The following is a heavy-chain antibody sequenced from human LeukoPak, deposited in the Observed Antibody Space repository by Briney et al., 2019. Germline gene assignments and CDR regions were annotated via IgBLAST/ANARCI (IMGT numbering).Heavy chain of an antibody. V-gene: IGHV3-23*01. CDR1: GFTFSSCA. CDR2: ISGSGGST. Sequence: GGSLRLSCAASGFTFSSCAMNWVRQAPGKGLEWVLGISGSGGSTNYADSVKGRFTISRDNSRDTFYLQMNNLRDEDTAVYYCARRGGESRDYLWGKSRPNYHFDYWGQGTLVTVSS. D-gene: IGHD3-16*01. CDR3: ARRGGESRDYLWGKSRPNYHFDY. J-gene: IGHJ4*02.